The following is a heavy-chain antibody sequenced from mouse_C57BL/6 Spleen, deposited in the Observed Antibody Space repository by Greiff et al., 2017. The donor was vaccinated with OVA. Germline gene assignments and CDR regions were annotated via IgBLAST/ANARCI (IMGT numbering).Heavy chain of an antibody. D-gene: IGHD1-1*01. CDR2: INPGSGGT. Sequence: VQLQESGAELVRPGPSVKVSCKASGYAFTNYLIEWVKQRPGQGLEWIGVINPGSGGTNYNEKFKGKATLTADKSSSTAYMQLSSLTSEDSAVYFCARGAVVANYAMDYWGQGTSVTVSS. J-gene: IGHJ4*01. CDR1: GYAFTNYL. V-gene: IGHV1-54*01. CDR3: ARGAVVANYAMDY.